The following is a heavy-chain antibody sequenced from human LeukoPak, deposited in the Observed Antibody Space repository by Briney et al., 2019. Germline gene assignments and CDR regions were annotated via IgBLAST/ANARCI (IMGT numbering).Heavy chain of an antibody. D-gene: IGHD3-10*01. CDR2: ISSEGSVQ. Sequence: PGRSLRLSCAASGFTFRNYGMHWVRQAPGEGLEWVAVISSEGSVQYYADSVKGRFTISRDQFKNIVYLQMNRLRVDDTAVYYCTKEGLGSGSSFSGWFDPWGQGTLVSVFS. CDR1: GFTFRNYG. J-gene: IGHJ5*02. V-gene: IGHV3-30*18. CDR3: TKEGLGSGSSFSGWFDP.